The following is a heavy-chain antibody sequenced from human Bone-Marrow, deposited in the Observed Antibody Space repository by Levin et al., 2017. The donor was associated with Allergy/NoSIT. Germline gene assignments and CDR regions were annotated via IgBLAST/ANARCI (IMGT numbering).Heavy chain of an antibody. CDR2: IYPGDSDT. J-gene: IGHJ4*02. Sequence: GESLKISCQASGYRFSSNWIAWVRQMPGKGLEWMGTIYPGDSDTRYSPSFEGQVTISADKSISTAYLQWRSLKASDSAMYYCAKVYGYFDSSGVLYYFDYWGQGTLVTVSS. CDR3: AKVYGYFDSSGVLYYFDY. D-gene: IGHD3-22*01. V-gene: IGHV5-51*01. CDR1: GYRFSSNW.